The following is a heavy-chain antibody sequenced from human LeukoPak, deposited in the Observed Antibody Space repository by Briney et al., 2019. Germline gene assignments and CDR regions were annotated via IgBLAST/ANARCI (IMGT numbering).Heavy chain of an antibody. Sequence: GGXXXLSCAGSGFPFSGYSMNWVRQTPGKGLEWVSSMSILSGITYYAESVKGRFTVSRDNAKNLLHLQMNSLRVEDTAIYYCAREFEYSTSGAGYWGQGTLVTVSS. V-gene: IGHV3-21*01. CDR3: AREFEYSTSGAGY. CDR1: GFPFSGYS. J-gene: IGHJ4*02. D-gene: IGHD6-6*01. CDR2: MSILSGIT.